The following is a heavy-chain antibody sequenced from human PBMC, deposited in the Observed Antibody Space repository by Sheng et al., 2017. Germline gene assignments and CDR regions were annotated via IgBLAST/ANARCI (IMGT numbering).Heavy chain of an antibody. CDR1: GFTVSIYA. D-gene: IGHD3-10*01. CDR2: ITWNSASI. V-gene: IGHV3-9*01. CDR3: AKADYGAGRRSYYFDY. J-gene: IGHJ4*02. Sequence: VQLVESGGGVVQPGKSLKLSCAGSGFTVSIYAMHWVRQAPGKGLEWVSGITWNSASIEYADSVKGRLTISRDNAKNSLYLQMNSLRAEDTALYYCAKADYGAGRRSYYFDYWGQGTLVTVSS.